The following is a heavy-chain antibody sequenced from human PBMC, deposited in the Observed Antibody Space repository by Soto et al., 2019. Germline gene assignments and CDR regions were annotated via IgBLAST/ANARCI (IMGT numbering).Heavy chain of an antibody. Sequence: SETLSLACAVYGGSFSGYYWSWIRQPPGKGLEWIGEINHSGSTNYNPSLKSRVTISVDTSKNQFSLKLSSVTAADTAVYYCARGLYYYDSSGSWGQGTMVTVSS. J-gene: IGHJ3*01. CDR3: ARGLYYYDSSGS. CDR2: INHSGST. CDR1: GGSFSGYY. V-gene: IGHV4-34*01. D-gene: IGHD3-22*01.